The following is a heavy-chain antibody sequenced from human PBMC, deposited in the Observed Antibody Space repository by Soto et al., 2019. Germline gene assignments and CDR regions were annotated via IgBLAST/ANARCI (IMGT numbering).Heavy chain of an antibody. Sequence: GGSLRLSCAASGFTFSSYSMNWVRQAPGKGLEWVSSISSSSSYIYYADSVKGRFTISRDNAKNSLYLQMNSLRAEDTAVYYCARDAGYSGYDYEGPFDYWGQGTLVTVSS. CDR1: GFTFSSYS. CDR3: ARDAGYSGYDYEGPFDY. J-gene: IGHJ4*02. D-gene: IGHD5-12*01. CDR2: ISSSSSYI. V-gene: IGHV3-21*01.